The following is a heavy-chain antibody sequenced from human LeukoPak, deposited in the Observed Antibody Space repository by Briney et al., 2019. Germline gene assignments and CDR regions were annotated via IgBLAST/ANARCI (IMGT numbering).Heavy chain of an antibody. CDR2: IKQDGSEK. CDR3: ARDEHDFWSGYNWFDP. Sequence: GVSLKLSCAASGFPFSSYWRSWVRQAPGKGLEWVANIKQDGSEKYYVDSVKGRFTISRDNAKNSLYLQMNSLRAEDTAVYYCARDEHDFWSGYNWFDPWGQGTLVTVSS. J-gene: IGHJ5*02. V-gene: IGHV3-7*01. D-gene: IGHD3-3*01. CDR1: GFPFSSYW.